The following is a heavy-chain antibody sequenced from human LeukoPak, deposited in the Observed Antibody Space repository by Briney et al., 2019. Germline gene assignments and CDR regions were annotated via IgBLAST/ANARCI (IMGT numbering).Heavy chain of an antibody. D-gene: IGHD3-10*01. V-gene: IGHV4-34*01. J-gene: IGHJ4*02. Sequence: PSETLSLTCAVYGGSFSGYYWSWIRQPPGKEREGIGEINHSGSTNYNSSLMSRVTISVDTYKNQFSLKLSSVTDADTAVYYRARGLPPMVRGVNYFDYWGQGTLVTVSS. CDR2: INHSGST. CDR3: ARGLPPMVRGVNYFDY. CDR1: GGSFSGYY.